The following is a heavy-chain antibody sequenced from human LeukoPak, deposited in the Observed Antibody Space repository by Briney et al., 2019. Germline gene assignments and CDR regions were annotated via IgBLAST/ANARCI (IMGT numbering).Heavy chain of an antibody. CDR3: ARDNYYDSSGHDY. V-gene: IGHV4-59*01. CDR2: IYYSGST. Sequence: SETLSLTCTVSGGSISSYYWSWIRQPPGKGLEWIGYIYYSGSTNYNPSLKSRVTISVDTSKNQFSLKLSSVTAADTAVYYCARDNYYDSSGHDYWGQGTLVTVSS. D-gene: IGHD3-22*01. CDR1: GGSISSYY. J-gene: IGHJ4*02.